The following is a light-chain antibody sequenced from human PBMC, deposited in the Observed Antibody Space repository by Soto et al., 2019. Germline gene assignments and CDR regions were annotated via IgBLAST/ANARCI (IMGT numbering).Light chain of an antibody. Sequence: QSALTQTASVSGSPGQSITISCTGTSSDVGGYNYVSWYQQHPGKAPKLMIYDVSNRPSGVSNRFSGSKSGNTASLTISGLQAEDEADYYCSSYTSSSTYVVFGGGTQLTVL. CDR2: DVS. CDR3: SSYTSSSTYVV. J-gene: IGLJ2*01. V-gene: IGLV2-14*01. CDR1: SSDVGGYNY.